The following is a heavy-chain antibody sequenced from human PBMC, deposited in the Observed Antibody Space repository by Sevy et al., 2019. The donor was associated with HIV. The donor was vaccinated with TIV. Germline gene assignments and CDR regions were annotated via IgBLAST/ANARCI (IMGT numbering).Heavy chain of an antibody. CDR3: ARDPDGSGHYYLDYFDY. CDR1: GYIFTNYP. D-gene: IGHD3-22*01. J-gene: IGHJ4*02. V-gene: IGHV1-18*01. Sequence: ASVKVSCKASGYIFTNYPICWVRQAPGQGLEWMGCIRTSNRETKYTQKLQGRAIMTTDTSTSTVYMDLRNLRSDDTAVYYCARDPDGSGHYYLDYFDYWGQGTLVTVSS. CDR2: IRTSNRET.